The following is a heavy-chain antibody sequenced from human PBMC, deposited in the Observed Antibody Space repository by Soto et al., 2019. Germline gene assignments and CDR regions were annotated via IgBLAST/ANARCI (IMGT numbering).Heavy chain of an antibody. V-gene: IGHV1-2*04. CDR1: GYTFTGYY. CDR3: AKDKYSSGWKFDY. CDR2: INPNSGGT. J-gene: IGHJ4*02. Sequence: GASVKVSCKASGYTFTGYYMHWVRQAPGQGLEWMGWINPNSGGTNYAQKFQGWVTITRDTSISTAYMELSRLRSDDTAVYYCAKDKYSSGWKFDYWGQGTLVTVSS. D-gene: IGHD6-19*01.